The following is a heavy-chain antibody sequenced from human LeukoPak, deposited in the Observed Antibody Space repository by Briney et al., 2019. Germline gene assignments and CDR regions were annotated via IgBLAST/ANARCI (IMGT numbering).Heavy chain of an antibody. V-gene: IGHV1-18*01. CDR1: GYTFTSYG. J-gene: IGHJ6*02. D-gene: IGHD2-21*01. Sequence: ASVKVSCKASGYTFTSYGISWVRQAPGQGLEWMGWISAYNGNTNYAQKPQGRVTMTTDTSTSTAYMELRSLRSDDTAVYYCARDILAYYYYGMDVWGQGTTVTVSS. CDR2: ISAYNGNT. CDR3: ARDILAYYYYGMDV.